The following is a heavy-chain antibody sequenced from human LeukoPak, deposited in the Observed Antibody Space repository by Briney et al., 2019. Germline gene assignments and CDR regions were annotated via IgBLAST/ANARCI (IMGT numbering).Heavy chain of an antibody. D-gene: IGHD3-3*01. CDR2: INPNSGGT. CDR1: GYTLTVYY. Sequence: ASVKVSCKASGYTLTVYYMHWVRQAPGQGLEWMGRINPNSGGTNYAQKFQGRVTMTRDTSISTAYMELSRLRSDDTAVYYCARGGYDFVYYYYGMDVWGQGTTVTVSS. V-gene: IGHV1-2*06. J-gene: IGHJ6*02. CDR3: ARGGYDFVYYYYGMDV.